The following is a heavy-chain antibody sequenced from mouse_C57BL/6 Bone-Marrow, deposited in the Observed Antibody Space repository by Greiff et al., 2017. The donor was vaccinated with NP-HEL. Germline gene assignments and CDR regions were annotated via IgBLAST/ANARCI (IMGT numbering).Heavy chain of an antibody. CDR1: GFNIKDDY. D-gene: IGHD4-1*01. J-gene: IGHJ2*01. CDR2: IDPENGDT. V-gene: IGHV14-4*01. Sequence: DVKLQESGAELVRPGASVKLSCTASGFNIKDDYMHWVKQRPEQGLEWIGWIDPENGDTEYASKFQGKATITADTSSNTAYLQLSSLTSEDTAVYYCTPTNWAFDYWGQGTTLTVSS. CDR3: TPTNWAFDY.